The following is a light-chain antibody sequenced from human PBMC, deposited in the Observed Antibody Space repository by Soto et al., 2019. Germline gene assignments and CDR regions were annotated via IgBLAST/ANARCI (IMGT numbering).Light chain of an antibody. CDR2: HAS. J-gene: IGKJ3*01. CDR1: QSINNY. Sequence: EIVLTQSPATLSLSPGERATLSCRASQSINNYLAWYQQKPGQAPRLLIYHASHRATGIPARFSGSGSGTXXXXXIXXXXXXXXXXYYCQQRSKWSFGPGTKVDIK. CDR3: QQRSKWS. V-gene: IGKV3-11*01.